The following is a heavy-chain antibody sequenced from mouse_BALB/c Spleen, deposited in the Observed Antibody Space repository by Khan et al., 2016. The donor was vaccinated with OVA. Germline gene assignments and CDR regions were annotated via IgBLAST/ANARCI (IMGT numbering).Heavy chain of an antibody. J-gene: IGHJ3*01. CDR2: INSDGDYT. V-gene: IGHV5-6*01. CDR3: ASHLTGSFAY. Sequence: EVQLVESGGDLVKPAGSLRLSCAASGFTFSTYGMSWVRQPPDKRLEWVATINSDGDYTYYPDTVKGRFTISRNNAENTLYLQMSSLQSEDTAIYYCASHLTGSFAYWGQGTLVTVSA. D-gene: IGHD4-1*01. CDR1: GFTFSTYG.